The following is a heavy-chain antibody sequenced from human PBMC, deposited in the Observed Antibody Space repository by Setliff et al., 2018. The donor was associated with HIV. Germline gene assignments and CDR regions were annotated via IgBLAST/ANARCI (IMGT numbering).Heavy chain of an antibody. J-gene: IGHJ6*02. CDR1: GYTFTSYD. CDR2: MNPNSGNT. D-gene: IGHD6-19*01. V-gene: IGHV1-8*03. CDR3: ASSSSGWYHGYGMDV. Sequence: ASVKVSCKASGYTFTSYDINWVRQATGQGLEWMGWMNPNSGNTGYAQKFQGRVTITADESTSTAYMELSSLRSDDTAVYYCASSSSGWYHGYGMDVWGQGTTVTVSS.